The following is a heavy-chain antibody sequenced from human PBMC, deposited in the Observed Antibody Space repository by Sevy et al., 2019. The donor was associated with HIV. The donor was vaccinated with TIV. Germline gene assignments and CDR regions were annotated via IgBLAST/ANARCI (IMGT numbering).Heavy chain of an antibody. CDR1: GGSISSYY. CDR3: ARGQYYDSSVYYYGGYYFDY. D-gene: IGHD3-22*01. J-gene: IGHJ4*02. CDR2: IYYSGST. V-gene: IGHV4-59*01. Sequence: SETLSLTCTVSGGSISSYYWSWIRQPPGKGLEWIGYIYYSGSTNYNPSLKSRVTISLDTSKNQFSLKLSSVTAADTAGYYCARGQYYDSSVYYYGGYYFDYWGQGTLVTVSS.